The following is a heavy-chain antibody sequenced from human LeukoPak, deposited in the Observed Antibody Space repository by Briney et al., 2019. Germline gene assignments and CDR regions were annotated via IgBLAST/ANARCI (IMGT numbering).Heavy chain of an antibody. Sequence: PSETLSLTCTVSGYSLSSGYYWGWIRQSPGKGLEWIGSIFHSGSTYYNPSLKSRVTISVDTSKNQFSLTLSSVTAADTAVYYCAKLYGDYYHTFDYWGQGTLVTVSS. J-gene: IGHJ4*02. CDR1: GYSLSSGYY. CDR3: AKLYGDYYHTFDY. CDR2: IFHSGST. V-gene: IGHV4-38-2*02. D-gene: IGHD4-17*01.